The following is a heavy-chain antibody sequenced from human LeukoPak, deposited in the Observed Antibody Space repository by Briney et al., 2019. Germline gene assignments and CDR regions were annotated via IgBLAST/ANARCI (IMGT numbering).Heavy chain of an antibody. CDR3: ARQKEDVAAAGTSYYYYYGMDV. Sequence: PGESLKISCKGSGYSFTNYWIGWVRQMSGKGLEWMGIIYPGDSDTRYSPSFQGQVTISADKSISTAYLQWSSLKASDTAMYYCARQKEDVAAAGTSYYYYYGMDVWGQGTTVTVSS. CDR2: IYPGDSDT. V-gene: IGHV5-51*01. CDR1: GYSFTNYW. J-gene: IGHJ6*02. D-gene: IGHD6-13*01.